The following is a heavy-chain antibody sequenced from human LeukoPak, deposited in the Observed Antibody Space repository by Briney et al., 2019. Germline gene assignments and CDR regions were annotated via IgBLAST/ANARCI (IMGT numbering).Heavy chain of an antibody. J-gene: IGHJ4*02. D-gene: IGHD3-10*01. V-gene: IGHV4-34*01. CDR2: ISHSGST. Sequence: PSETLSLTCAVYGGSFSGYYWSWIRQPPGKGLEWIGEISHSGSTNYNPSLKSRVTISVDTSKNQFSLKLSSVTAADTAVYYCARGGDPSPFDYWGQGTLVTVSS. CDR3: ARGGDPSPFDY. CDR1: GGSFSGYY.